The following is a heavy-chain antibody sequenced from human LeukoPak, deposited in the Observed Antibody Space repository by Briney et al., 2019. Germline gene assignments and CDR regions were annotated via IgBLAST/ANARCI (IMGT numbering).Heavy chain of an antibody. CDR3: ARLRPTVTTEGFDY. V-gene: IGHV1-2*02. CDR2: INPNSGGT. CDR1: GYTFTGYY. J-gene: IGHJ4*02. Sequence: GASVKVSCKASGYTFTGYYMHWVRQAPGQGLEWMRWINPNSGGTNYAQKFQGRVTMTRDTSISTAYMELSRLRSDDTAVYYCARLRPTVTTEGFDYWGQGTLVTVSS. D-gene: IGHD4-17*01.